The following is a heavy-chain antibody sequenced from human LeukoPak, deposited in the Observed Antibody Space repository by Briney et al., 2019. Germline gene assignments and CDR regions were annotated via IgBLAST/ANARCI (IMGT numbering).Heavy chain of an antibody. D-gene: IGHD3-22*01. V-gene: IGHV4-4*09. CDR3: AREIDYDSTAYVY. CDR2: IYTSGST. CDR1: GGSISSYY. J-gene: IGHJ4*02. Sequence: SETLSLTCTVSGGSISSYYWSWIRQPPGKGLEWIGYIYTSGSTNYNPSLKSRVTISVDTAKNQFSLKLSSVTAADTAVYYCAREIDYDSTAYVYWGRGTLVTVSS.